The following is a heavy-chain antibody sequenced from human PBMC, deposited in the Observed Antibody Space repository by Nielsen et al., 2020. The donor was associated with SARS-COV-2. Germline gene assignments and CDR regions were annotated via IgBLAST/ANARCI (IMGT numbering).Heavy chain of an antibody. CDR3: ARTPPHHHYHYHYGMDV. CDR1: GFTFRLYR. V-gene: IGHV3-7*03. J-gene: IGHJ6*02. CDR2: IKQDGSES. Sequence: LSLTCAGSGFTFRLYRMSWVRQAPGKGLEWVAKIKQDGSESYHVDSVKGRFTISRDNARNILYLQMNSLRAEDTAVYYCARTPPHHHYHYHYGMDVWGQGTTVTVSS.